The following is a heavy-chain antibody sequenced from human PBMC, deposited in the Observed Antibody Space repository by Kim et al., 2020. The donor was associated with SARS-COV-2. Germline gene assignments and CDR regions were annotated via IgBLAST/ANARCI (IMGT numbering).Heavy chain of an antibody. J-gene: IGHJ5*02. V-gene: IGHV3-7*03. CDR1: GFTFRSYW. Sequence: GGSLRLSCAASGFTFRSYWMSWVRQAPGKGLEWVANIKQDGSEQFHVDSVKGRFTVSKDNAKSSLYLQMNSLRAEDTAVYYCARFRSWCRGGSCFSGWFDPWGQGTLVIVSS. CDR3: ARFRSWCRGGSCFSGWFDP. D-gene: IGHD2-15*01. CDR2: IKQDGSEQ.